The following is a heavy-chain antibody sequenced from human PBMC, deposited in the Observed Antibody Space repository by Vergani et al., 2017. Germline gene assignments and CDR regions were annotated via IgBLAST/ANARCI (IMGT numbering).Heavy chain of an antibody. D-gene: IGHD3-10*01. V-gene: IGHV1-2*02. CDR2: INPNSGGT. CDR3: ARDRGGLLWFGELSYYYYGMDV. CDR1: GYTFTGYY. Sequence: QVQLVQSGAEVKKPGASVKVSCKASGYTFTGYYMHWVRQAPGQGLEWMGWINPNSGGTNYAQKFQGRVTMTRDTSISTAYMELSRLRSDDTAVYYCARDRGGLLWFGELSYYYYGMDVWGQGTTVTVSS. J-gene: IGHJ6*02.